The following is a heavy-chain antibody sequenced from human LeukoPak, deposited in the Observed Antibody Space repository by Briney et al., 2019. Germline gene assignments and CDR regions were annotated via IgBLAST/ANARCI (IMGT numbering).Heavy chain of an antibody. CDR1: GGTFSRYA. V-gene: IGHV1-69*04. D-gene: IGHD5-24*01. Sequence: SVKVSCKASGGTFSRYAISWVRQAPGQGLEWMGRIIPILGIANYAQKVQGRVTITADKSTSTAYMELSSLRSEDTAVYYCARDEGRDGYNNDYWGQGTLVTVSS. J-gene: IGHJ4*02. CDR2: IIPILGIA. CDR3: ARDEGRDGYNNDY.